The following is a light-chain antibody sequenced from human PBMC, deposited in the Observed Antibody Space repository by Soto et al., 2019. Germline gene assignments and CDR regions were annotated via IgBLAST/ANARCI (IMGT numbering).Light chain of an antibody. CDR3: QKYNSAPP. Sequence: DIQMTQSPSSLSASVGDRVIITCRASQGISNYLAWYQQKPGKVPKLLIYAASTLQSGVPSRFSGSVSGTDFTLTISSLQPEDVATYYCQKYNSAPPFGQGTKVEIK. J-gene: IGKJ1*01. CDR2: AAS. CDR1: QGISNY. V-gene: IGKV1-27*01.